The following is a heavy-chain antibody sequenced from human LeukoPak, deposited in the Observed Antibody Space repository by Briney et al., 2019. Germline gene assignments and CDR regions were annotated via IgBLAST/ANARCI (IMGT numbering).Heavy chain of an antibody. CDR3: VREACSYGHYYFDY. CDR1: GFSFSAFS. CDR2: IDSSSATT. D-gene: IGHD3-16*01. Sequence: PGGSLRLSCAVSGFSFSAFSMLWVRQAPGTGLEWVAYIDSSSATTNYTDSVKGRFTISRDDAENSLYLQMHSLRVEDTARYYCVREACSYGHYYFDYWGQGAMVTVSS. J-gene: IGHJ4*02. V-gene: IGHV3-48*01.